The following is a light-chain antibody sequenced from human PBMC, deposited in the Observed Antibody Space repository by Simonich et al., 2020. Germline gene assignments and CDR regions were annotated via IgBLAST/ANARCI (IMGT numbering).Light chain of an antibody. V-gene: IGKV2-28*01. Sequence: DIVMTQSPLSLPVTPGEPASISCRSSQSLLHSNGYNYLDWYLKNPGQSPQLLIYLGSNRASGVPDRFSGSGSGTDFTLKISRVEAEDVGVYYCMQALQTPLTFGGGTKVEIK. CDR3: MQALQTPLT. CDR2: LGS. J-gene: IGKJ4*01. CDR1: QSLLHSNGYNY.